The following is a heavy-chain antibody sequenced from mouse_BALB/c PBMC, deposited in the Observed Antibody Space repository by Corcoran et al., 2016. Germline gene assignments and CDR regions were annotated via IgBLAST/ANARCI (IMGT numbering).Heavy chain of an antibody. CDR2: INPYNDGT. J-gene: IGHJ1*01. V-gene: IGHV1S136*01. D-gene: IGHD2-1*01. CDR3: ARNGNYEIGYWYFDV. Sequence: EVQLQQSGPELVKPGASVKMSCKASGYTFTSYVMHWVKQKPGQGLEWIGYINPYNDGTKYNEKFKGKATLTSDKSSSTAYMELSSLTSEDSAVYYCARNGNYEIGYWYFDVWGAGTTVTVSS. CDR1: GYTFTSYV.